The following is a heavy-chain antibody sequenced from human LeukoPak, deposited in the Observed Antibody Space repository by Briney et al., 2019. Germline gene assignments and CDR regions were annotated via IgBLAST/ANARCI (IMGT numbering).Heavy chain of an antibody. Sequence: GGSLRLSCAASGFTFSSYEMSWVRQAPGRGLEWVSYISSSSSPIYDSDSVKGRFTISRDNAKNSLYLEMNSLRAEDTAVYYCVRELSGILGFDYWGRGTLVTVSS. D-gene: IGHD6-13*01. CDR2: ISSSSSPI. V-gene: IGHV3-48*03. CDR3: VRELSGILGFDY. CDR1: GFTFSSYE. J-gene: IGHJ4*02.